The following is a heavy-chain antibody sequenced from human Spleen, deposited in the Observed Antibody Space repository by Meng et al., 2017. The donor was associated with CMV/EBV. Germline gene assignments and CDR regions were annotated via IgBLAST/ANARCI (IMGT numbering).Heavy chain of an antibody. Sequence: SLKIPCAASGFTFSSYEMNWVRQAPGKGLEWVSYISSSGRTIYFADSVKGRFTISRDNAKNSLYLQMNSLRAEDTAVYYCARESIEMATIGWVYYGMDVWGQGTTVTVSS. V-gene: IGHV3-48*03. CDR2: ISSSGRTI. J-gene: IGHJ6*02. D-gene: IGHD5-24*01. CDR1: GFTFSSYE. CDR3: ARESIEMATIGWVYYGMDV.